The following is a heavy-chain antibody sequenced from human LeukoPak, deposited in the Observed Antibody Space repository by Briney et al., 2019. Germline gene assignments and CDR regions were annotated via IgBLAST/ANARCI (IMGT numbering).Heavy chain of an antibody. J-gene: IGHJ6*02. D-gene: IGHD3-9*01. V-gene: IGHV1-3*01. CDR1: GYTFTSYA. CDR2: INAGNGNT. Sequence: GASVKVSCKASGYTFTSYAMHWVRQAPGQRLEWMGWINAGNGNTKYSQKFQGRVTITRDTSASTAYMELSSLRSEDTAVYYCARGAGGRYFDWLSNPEDYYYGMDVWGQGTTVTVSS. CDR3: ARGAGGRYFDWLSNPEDYYYGMDV.